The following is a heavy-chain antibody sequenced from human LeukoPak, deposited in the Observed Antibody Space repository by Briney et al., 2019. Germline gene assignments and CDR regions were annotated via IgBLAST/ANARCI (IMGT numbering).Heavy chain of an antibody. CDR2: IYYSGST. J-gene: IGHJ4*02. CDR3: ARVSRGNSVGGDY. CDR1: GGSISTYF. Sequence: PSETLSFTCTVSGGSISTYFWSWIRQPPGKGLEWIGYIYYSGSTNYNPSLKSRVTISLDTSKNQFSLKLSSVTAADTAMYYCARVSRGNSVGGDYWGQGTLVTVSS. V-gene: IGHV4-59*01. D-gene: IGHD4-23*01.